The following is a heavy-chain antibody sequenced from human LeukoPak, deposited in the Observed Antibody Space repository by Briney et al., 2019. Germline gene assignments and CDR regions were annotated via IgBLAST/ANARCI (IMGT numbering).Heavy chain of an antibody. Sequence: PGGSLRLSCAASGFTFSSYAMSWVRQAPGKGLEWVSAISGSGGSTYYADSVKGRFTISRDNSKNTLYLQVNSLRAEDTAVYYCAKDRYYGSGSLNWFDPWGQGTLVTVSS. J-gene: IGHJ5*02. CDR1: GFTFSSYA. CDR3: AKDRYYGSGSLNWFDP. CDR2: ISGSGGST. V-gene: IGHV3-23*01. D-gene: IGHD3-10*01.